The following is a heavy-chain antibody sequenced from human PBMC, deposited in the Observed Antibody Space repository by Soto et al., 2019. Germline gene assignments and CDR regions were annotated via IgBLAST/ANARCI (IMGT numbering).Heavy chain of an antibody. Sequence: PPEKLPDPNTVSGEFLRRCYKFWCWIRQHTEKGLEWIGDIFSSGTTYYNPSLKSLLNMSLDASQNKFPLKLHSLTDADTAVYFCARGTSPFDNYYATEVWGPGTLVT. J-gene: IGHJ6*02. V-gene: IGHV4-30-4*01. CDR1: GEFLRRCYKF. CDR2: IFSSGTT. CDR3: ARGTSPFDNYYATEV. D-gene: IGHD3-16*01.